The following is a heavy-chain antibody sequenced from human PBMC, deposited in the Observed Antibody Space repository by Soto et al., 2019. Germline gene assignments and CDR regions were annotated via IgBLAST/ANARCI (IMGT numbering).Heavy chain of an antibody. CDR3: TRGWGAVADY. CDR1: GGSFSGYY. CDR2: INHSGST. D-gene: IGHD6-19*01. Sequence: QVQLQQWGAGLLKPSETLSLTCAVYGGSFSGYYWNWIRQPPGKGLEWIGEINHSGSTNYNPSLNSRVTISVDPSKNQFSLKLSSVTAADTAVYYCTRGWGAVADYWGQGTLVTVSS. V-gene: IGHV4-34*01. J-gene: IGHJ4*02.